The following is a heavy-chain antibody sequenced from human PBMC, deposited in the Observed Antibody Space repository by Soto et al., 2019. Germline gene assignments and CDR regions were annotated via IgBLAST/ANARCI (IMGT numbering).Heavy chain of an antibody. J-gene: IGHJ4*02. V-gene: IGHV4-4*02. CDR3: ARLVYATRLNYMYFDF. D-gene: IGHD2-2*01. Sequence: SETLSLTCAVSGVSISSGNWWTWVRQSPQRGLEYIGEIFHDGTANYYPSFERRVAISVDTSKNQFSLKLTSVTAADTAIYFCARLVYATRLNYMYFDFWGQGTLVTVYS. CDR2: IFHDGTA. CDR1: GVSISSGNW.